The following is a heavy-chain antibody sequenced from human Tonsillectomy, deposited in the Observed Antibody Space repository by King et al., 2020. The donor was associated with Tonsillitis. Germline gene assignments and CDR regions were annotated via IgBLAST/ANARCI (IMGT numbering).Heavy chain of an antibody. V-gene: IGHV3-7*03. Sequence: VQLVESGGGLVQPGGSLRLSCAASGFSFSSYWMTWVRQAPGKGLEWVANIKQDGSEKYYVDSVKGRFTISRDNAKNSLYLQMNSLRAEDTAVYYCASDNAWELRGGWFDPWGQGTLVTVSS. J-gene: IGHJ5*02. CDR1: GFSFSSYW. CDR3: ASDNAWELRGGWFDP. CDR2: IKQDGSEK. D-gene: IGHD1-26*01.